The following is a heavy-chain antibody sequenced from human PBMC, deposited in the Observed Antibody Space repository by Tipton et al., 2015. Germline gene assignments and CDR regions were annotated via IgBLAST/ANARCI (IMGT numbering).Heavy chain of an antibody. J-gene: IGHJ4*02. Sequence: QLVQSGAEVKKPGESLKISCETSGYSFTDYWIGWVRQLPGKGLEWMAIIYPGDSDTRYSPSFQGQVTISADKSISNAYLQWSSLKASDTAMYYCATAEYSGTNFYFDYWGQGTLVTVSS. CDR3: ATAEYSGTNFYFDY. V-gene: IGHV5-51*01. CDR2: IYPGDSDT. CDR1: GYSFTDYW. D-gene: IGHD1-26*01.